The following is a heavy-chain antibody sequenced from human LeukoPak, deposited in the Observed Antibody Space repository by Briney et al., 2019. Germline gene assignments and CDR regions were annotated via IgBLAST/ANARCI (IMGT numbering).Heavy chain of an antibody. D-gene: IGHD7-27*01. CDR1: GFTFSSYT. CDR2: ITTGDGNT. Sequence: GGSLRLSCTASGFTFSSYTMTWVRQAPGKGLKWVSTITTGDGNTYYADSVKGRFTVSRDDSKNTLYLQMNSLRAEDTAVYYCAKDGGLWVSAHWGDSWGRGTLVTVSS. J-gene: IGHJ4*02. V-gene: IGHV3-23*01. CDR3: AKDGGLWVSAHWGDS.